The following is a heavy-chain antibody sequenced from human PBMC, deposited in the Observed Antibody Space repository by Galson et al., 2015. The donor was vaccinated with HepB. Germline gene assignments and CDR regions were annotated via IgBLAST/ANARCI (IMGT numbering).Heavy chain of an antibody. CDR3: AKGIVPAAIAGYFDY. CDR1: RFTFSNYA. CDR2: ISGSGATT. J-gene: IGHJ4*02. D-gene: IGHD2-2*01. Sequence: SLRLSCAASRFTFSNYALSWVRQAPGKGLEWVSVISGSGATTYYADSVKGRFTVSRDSSKNTLYLQMNSLRAEDTAVYYSAKGIVPAAIAGYFDYWGQGTLVTVSS. V-gene: IGHV3-23*01.